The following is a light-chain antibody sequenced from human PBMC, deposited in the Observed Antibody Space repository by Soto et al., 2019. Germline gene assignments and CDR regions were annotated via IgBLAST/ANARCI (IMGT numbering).Light chain of an antibody. CDR3: GTWDSSLRAVV. Sequence: QSVLTQPPSASAAPGQRVTLSCSGTSSNIGNNYVSWYQHLPGTAPKLLIYDNNKRPSGIPFRFSGSKSGTSATLGITGLQTGDEAEYYCGTWDSSLRAVVFGGGTKCTVL. V-gene: IGLV1-51*01. J-gene: IGLJ2*01. CDR1: SSNIGNNY. CDR2: DNN.